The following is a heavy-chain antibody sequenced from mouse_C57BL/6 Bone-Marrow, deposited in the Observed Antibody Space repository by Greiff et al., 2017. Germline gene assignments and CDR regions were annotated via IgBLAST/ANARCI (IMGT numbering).Heavy chain of an antibody. D-gene: IGHD1-1*01. CDR1: GFTIKNTY. CDR3: ARGLLRPMDY. V-gene: IGHV14-3*01. CDR2: IDPANGNT. Sequence: EVQLQQSVAELVRPGASVKLSCTASGFTIKNTYMHWVKQRPEQGLEWIGRIDPANGNTKYAPKFQGKATITADTSSNTAYLQLSSLTSEDTAIYYCARGLLRPMDYWGQGTSVTVSA. J-gene: IGHJ4*01.